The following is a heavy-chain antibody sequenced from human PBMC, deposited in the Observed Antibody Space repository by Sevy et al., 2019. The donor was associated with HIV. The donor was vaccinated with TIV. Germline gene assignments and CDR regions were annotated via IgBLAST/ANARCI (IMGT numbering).Heavy chain of an antibody. CDR3: ARPSTRIAAASSAFYDN. D-gene: IGHD6-13*01. CDR1: GYSFSSYA. Sequence: GGSLRLSCVVSGYSFSSYAISWVRQAPGKGLEWVSTINGRGGSTYDADSVKGRFTISRDNPKNTLFLQMINLRVDDTAIYYCARPSTRIAAASSAFYDNRGQGTLVTVSS. V-gene: IGHV3-23*01. J-gene: IGHJ4*02. CDR2: INGRGGST.